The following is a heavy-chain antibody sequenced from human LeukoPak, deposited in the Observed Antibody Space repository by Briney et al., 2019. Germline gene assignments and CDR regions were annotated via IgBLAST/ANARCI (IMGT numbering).Heavy chain of an antibody. V-gene: IGHV1-18*01. D-gene: IGHD2-15*01. CDR2: ISAYNGNT. CDR1: GYTFTSYG. J-gene: IGHJ3*02. Sequence: ASVKVSCKASGYTFTSYGISWVRQAPGQGLEWMGWISAYNGNTNYAQKLQGRVAMTTDTSTSTAYMELRSLRSDDTAVYYCARVGSRTVVAAIDAFDIWGQGTMVTVSS. CDR3: ARVGSRTVVAAIDAFDI.